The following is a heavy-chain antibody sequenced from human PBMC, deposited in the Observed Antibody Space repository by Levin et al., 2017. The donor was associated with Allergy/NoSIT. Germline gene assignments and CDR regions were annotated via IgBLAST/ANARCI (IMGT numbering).Heavy chain of an antibody. D-gene: IGHD6-13*01. CDR1: GGSITNSY. CDR2: IYTSGNT. V-gene: IGHV4-4*07. CDR3: ARDIAAAGLGWESYHL. J-gene: IGHJ2*01. Sequence: SQTLSLTCTVSGGSITNSYWSWIRQPAGKGLEWIGRIYTSGNTNYNPSFKSRVTMSVDTSKNQFSLKLSSVTAADTAVYYCARDIAAAGLGWESYHLWGRGTLVTVSS.